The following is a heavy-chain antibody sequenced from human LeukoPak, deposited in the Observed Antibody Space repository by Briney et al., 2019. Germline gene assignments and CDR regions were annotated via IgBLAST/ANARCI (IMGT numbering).Heavy chain of an antibody. CDR1: GYTFTSYW. CDR3: ARPARGVWGSLLSRFAP. CDR2: IYPGDSDT. Sequence: GASVKVSCKASGYTFTSYWIGWVRQMPGKGLEWMGIIYPGDSDTRYSPSFQGQVTISADKSISPAYLQWSRLKASDTAMYYCARPARGVWGSLLSRFAPWGQGTLVTVSS. J-gene: IGHJ5*02. D-gene: IGHD3-16*01. V-gene: IGHV5-51*01.